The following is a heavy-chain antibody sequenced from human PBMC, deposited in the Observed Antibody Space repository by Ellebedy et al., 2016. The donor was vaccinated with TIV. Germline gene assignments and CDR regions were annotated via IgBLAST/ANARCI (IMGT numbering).Heavy chain of an antibody. J-gene: IGHJ5*02. CDR1: GLTFRSYG. Sequence: GESLKISCEASGLTFRSYGTSWVRQAPGKGLEWVASISTTDGTHYADSVKGRFTISRDNSKNTLYVQMNSLRVEDTAVYYCATQLWNSGSWGQGTLVIVSS. CDR3: ATQLWNSGS. V-gene: IGHV3-23*01. D-gene: IGHD5-18*01. CDR2: ISTTDGT.